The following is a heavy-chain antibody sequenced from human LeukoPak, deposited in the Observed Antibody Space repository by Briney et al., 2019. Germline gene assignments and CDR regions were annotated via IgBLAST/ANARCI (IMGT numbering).Heavy chain of an antibody. V-gene: IGHV4-4*07. D-gene: IGHD1-26*01. CDR2: IYSFGST. CDR3: ARDSVGAIFDY. CDR1: GGSISSYY. J-gene: IGHJ4*02. Sequence: SETLSLTCTVSGGSISSYYWNWIRQPAGKGLEWIGRIYSFGSTYYNPSLRSRVIMSVDASKNQFSLSLTSVTAADTAVYYCARDSVGAIFDYWAQGTLVTVSS.